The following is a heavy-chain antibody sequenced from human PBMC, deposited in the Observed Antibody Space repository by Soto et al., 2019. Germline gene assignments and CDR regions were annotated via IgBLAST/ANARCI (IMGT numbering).Heavy chain of an antibody. CDR2: MNPNSGNT. D-gene: IGHD3-10*01. J-gene: IGHJ5*02. CDR1: GDTFTSYD. V-gene: IGHV1-8*01. Sequence: ASVKVSCKASGDTFTSYDINWVRQATGQGLEWMGWMNPNSGNTGYAQKFQGRVTMTRNTSISTAYMELSSLRSEDTAVYYCARLVDGSGSYFYRFDPWGQGTLVTVSS. CDR3: ARLVDGSGSYFYRFDP.